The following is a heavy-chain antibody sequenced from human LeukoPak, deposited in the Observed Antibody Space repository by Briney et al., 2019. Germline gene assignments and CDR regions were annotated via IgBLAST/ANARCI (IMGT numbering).Heavy chain of an antibody. Sequence: GASVKVSCKASGYTXTSYGISGVRQAPGQGLEWMGWNTDYNDNTNYAQKLRGRVTMTTDTSTSTAYMELRSLRSDDTAVYYCARALLWFGEPSHIDYWGQGTLVTASS. J-gene: IGHJ4*02. D-gene: IGHD3-10*01. V-gene: IGHV1-18*01. CDR2: NTDYNDNT. CDR3: ARALLWFGEPSHIDY. CDR1: GYTXTSYG.